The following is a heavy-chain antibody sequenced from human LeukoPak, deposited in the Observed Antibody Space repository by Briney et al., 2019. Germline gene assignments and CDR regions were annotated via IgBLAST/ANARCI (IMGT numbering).Heavy chain of an antibody. CDR2: ISGSGGST. Sequence: GGSLRLSCAASGFTFSSYAMSWVRQAPGKGLEWVSAISGSGGSTYYADSVKGRFTISRDNSKNTLYLQMNSLRAEDTAVYYCAKDLRITIFGVVTARYDYWGQGTLVTVSS. CDR1: GFTFSSYA. D-gene: IGHD3-3*01. V-gene: IGHV3-23*01. J-gene: IGHJ4*02. CDR3: AKDLRITIFGVVTARYDY.